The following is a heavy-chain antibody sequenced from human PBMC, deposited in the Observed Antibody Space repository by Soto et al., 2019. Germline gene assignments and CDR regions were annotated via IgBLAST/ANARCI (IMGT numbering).Heavy chain of an antibody. V-gene: IGHV4-31*03. D-gene: IGHD2-2*01. CDR1: GGSISSGGHY. Sequence: SETLSLTCTVSGGSISSGGHYWTWIRQHPGKGLEWIGYIYYSGSTYYNPSLKSRVTMSVDTSKNQFSLKLRSVTAADTAVYYCVRGDAAGVFDPWGQGTLVTVYS. J-gene: IGHJ5*02. CDR2: IYYSGST. CDR3: VRGDAAGVFDP.